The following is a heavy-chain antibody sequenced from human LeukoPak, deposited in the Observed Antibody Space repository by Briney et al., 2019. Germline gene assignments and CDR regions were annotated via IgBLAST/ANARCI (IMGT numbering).Heavy chain of an antibody. Sequence: GASVKVSCKASGYTFTSYDINWVRHATGQGLEWMGWMNPNSGNTGYAQKFQGRVTMTRNTSISTAYMELSSLRSEDTAVYYCARGLIRRGYCSGGSCYLFWGQGTLVTVSS. CDR2: MNPNSGNT. D-gene: IGHD2-15*01. CDR1: GYTFTSYD. CDR3: ARGLIRRGYCSGGSCYLF. J-gene: IGHJ4*02. V-gene: IGHV1-8*01.